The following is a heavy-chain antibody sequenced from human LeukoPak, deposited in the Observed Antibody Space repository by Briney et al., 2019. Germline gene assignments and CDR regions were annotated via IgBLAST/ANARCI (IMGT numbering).Heavy chain of an antibody. V-gene: IGHV3-7*01. D-gene: IGHD3-22*01. CDR3: AREAYDYDTSGYYDNYYYHYMDV. J-gene: IGHJ6*03. Sequence: GGSLRLSCAASGFTFSSYEMTWVRQAPGKGLEWVANIKQDGSEKYYVDSVKGRFTISRDNAKNSLYLQMNSLRAEDTAVYYCAREAYDYDTSGYYDNYYYHYMDVWGKGTTVTVSS. CDR1: GFTFSSYE. CDR2: IKQDGSEK.